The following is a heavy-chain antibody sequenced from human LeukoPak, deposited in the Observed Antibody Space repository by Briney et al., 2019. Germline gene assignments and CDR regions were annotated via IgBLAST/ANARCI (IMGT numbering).Heavy chain of an antibody. J-gene: IGHJ6*02. Sequence: GGSLRLSRAASGFTFSSYWMSWVRQAPGKGLEWVANIKQDGSEKYYVDSVKGRFTISRDNAKNSLYLQMNSLRAEDTAVYYCAREYANYYDSSGYYDTLPYYYGMDVWGQGTTVTVSS. D-gene: IGHD3-22*01. V-gene: IGHV3-7*01. CDR1: GFTFSSYW. CDR2: IKQDGSEK. CDR3: AREYANYYDSSGYYDTLPYYYGMDV.